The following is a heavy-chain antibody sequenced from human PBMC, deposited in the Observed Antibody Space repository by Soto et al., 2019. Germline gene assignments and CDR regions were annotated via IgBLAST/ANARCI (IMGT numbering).Heavy chain of an antibody. Sequence: SETLSLTCTVSGGSISSGGYYWSWIRQHPGKGLEWIGYIYYSGSTYYNPSLKSRVTISVDTSKNQFSLKLSSVTAADTAVYYCARDRGDSVTTGVSYYYYMDVWGKGTTVTVSS. V-gene: IGHV4-31*03. D-gene: IGHD4-17*01. CDR1: GGSISSGGYY. CDR2: IYYSGST. CDR3: ARDRGDSVTTGVSYYYYMDV. J-gene: IGHJ6*03.